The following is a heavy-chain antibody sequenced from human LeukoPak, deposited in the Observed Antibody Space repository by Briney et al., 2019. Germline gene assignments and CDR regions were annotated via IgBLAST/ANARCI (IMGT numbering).Heavy chain of an antibody. CDR3: GKTTTGYSSGRYPGWPVDY. CDR2: NFGSSGSP. V-gene: IGHV3-23*01. CDR1: GFTFNSYA. D-gene: IGHD6-19*01. J-gene: IGHJ4*02. Sequence: GGSLRLSCAASGFTFNSYAMYWVRQAPAKELEWGSGNFGSSGSPHYADSVKGRFTISRDNSKNTVYLQMDSLRVEDTAVYYCGKTTTGYSSGRYPGWPVDYWGQGTLVTVSS.